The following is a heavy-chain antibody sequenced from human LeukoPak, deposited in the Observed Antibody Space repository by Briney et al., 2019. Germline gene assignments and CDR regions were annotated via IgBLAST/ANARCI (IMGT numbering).Heavy chain of an antibody. CDR2: INGDASST. J-gene: IGHJ4*02. CDR3: ARARGNTYGYFEY. Sequence: PGGSLRLSCAASGLTLSGYWMHWVRQAPGKGLVWVSRINGDASSTSYADSVKGRFTISRDNAKSTLYLQMNSLRVEDTAVYYCARARGNTYGYFEYWGQGTLVTDFS. D-gene: IGHD5-18*01. V-gene: IGHV3-74*01. CDR1: GLTLSGYW.